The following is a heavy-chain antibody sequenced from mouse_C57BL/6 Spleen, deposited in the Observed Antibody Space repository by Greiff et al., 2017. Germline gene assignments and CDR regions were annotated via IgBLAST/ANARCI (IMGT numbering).Heavy chain of an antibody. CDR2: IYPGDGDT. Sequence: VQLVESGAELVKPGASVKISCKASGYAFSSYWMNWVKQRPGKGLEWIGQIYPGDGDTNYNGKFKGKATLTADKSSSTAYMQLSSLTSEDSAVYFCARTTGSYAMDYWGQGTSVTVSS. V-gene: IGHV1-80*01. D-gene: IGHD4-1*02. CDR1: GYAFSSYW. J-gene: IGHJ4*01. CDR3: ARTTGSYAMDY.